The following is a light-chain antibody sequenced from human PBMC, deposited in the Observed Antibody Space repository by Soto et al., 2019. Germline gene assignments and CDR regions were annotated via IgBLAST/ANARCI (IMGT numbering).Light chain of an antibody. Sequence: DIQMTQSPSTLSASVGDRVTITCRASQSISGWLAWYQQKPGKAPEVLIYKASSLESGVPSRFSGSGSGTEFTLTFSSLQPDDFATYYCQQYKTYWSFGQGTKVESK. CDR3: QQYKTYWS. CDR1: QSISGW. CDR2: KAS. J-gene: IGKJ1*01. V-gene: IGKV1-5*03.